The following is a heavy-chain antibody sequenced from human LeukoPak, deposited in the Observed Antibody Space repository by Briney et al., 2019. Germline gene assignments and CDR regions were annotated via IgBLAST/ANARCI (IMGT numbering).Heavy chain of an antibody. V-gene: IGHV1-18*01. D-gene: IGHD6-13*01. CDR3: ATDRIAAAGFGFDI. J-gene: IGHJ3*02. Sequence: ASVKVSCKASGYTFTNYGISWVRQAPGQGLEGRGWISAYNGDTNYAQKLQGRVTMTTDTSTSTAYMEVRSLRSDDTAVYYCATDRIAAAGFGFDIWGQGTMVTVSS. CDR2: ISAYNGDT. CDR1: GYTFTNYG.